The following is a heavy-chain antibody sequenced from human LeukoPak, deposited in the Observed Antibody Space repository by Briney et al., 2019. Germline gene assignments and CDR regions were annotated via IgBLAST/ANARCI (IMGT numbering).Heavy chain of an antibody. CDR1: GYTFTGYY. Sequence: ASVKVSCKASGYTFTGYYMHWVRQAPGQGLEWMGWINPNSGGTNYAQKFQGRVTMTRDTSISTAYMELSRLRSDDTAVYYCASETARGLPYRAISRKTGGYSGYDYKYWGQGTLVTVSS. V-gene: IGHV1-2*02. D-gene: IGHD5-12*01. J-gene: IGHJ4*02. CDR3: ASETARGLPYRAISRKTGGYSGYDYKY. CDR2: INPNSGGT.